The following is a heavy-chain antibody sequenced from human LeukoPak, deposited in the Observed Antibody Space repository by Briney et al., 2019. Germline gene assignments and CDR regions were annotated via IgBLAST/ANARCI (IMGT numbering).Heavy chain of an antibody. CDR3: AKDRYSSGWYPNLFDY. Sequence: PGGSLRLSCAASGFTFSSYAMGWVRQAPGKGLEWVSAISGSGGSTYYADSVKGRFTISRDNSKNTLYLQMNSLRAEDTAVYYCAKDRYSSGWYPNLFDYWGQGTLVTVSS. V-gene: IGHV3-23*01. CDR2: ISGSGGST. J-gene: IGHJ4*02. D-gene: IGHD6-19*01. CDR1: GFTFSSYA.